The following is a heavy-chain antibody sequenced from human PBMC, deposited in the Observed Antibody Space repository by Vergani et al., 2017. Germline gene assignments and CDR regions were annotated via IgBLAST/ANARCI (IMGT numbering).Heavy chain of an antibody. J-gene: IGHJ4*02. Sequence: QVQLVQSGSELKKPGASVKVSCKASGYIFTTYAMNWVRQAPGQGLEWMGWINTDTGNPTYAQGFTGRFVFSLDTSVNTAYLQISSLKAEDTAVYYCARGKRWRQLFVGVNDYWGQGTLVTVSS. D-gene: IGHD5-24*01. CDR3: ARGKRWRQLFVGVNDY. CDR2: INTDTGNP. V-gene: IGHV7-4-1*02. CDR1: GYIFTTYA.